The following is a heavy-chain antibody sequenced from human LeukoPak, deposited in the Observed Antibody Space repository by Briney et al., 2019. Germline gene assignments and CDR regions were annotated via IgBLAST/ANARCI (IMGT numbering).Heavy chain of an antibody. Sequence: PGRPLRLSCAASGFTFSSYGMHWVRQAPGKGLEWVAVIWYDGSNKYYADSVKGRFTISRDYSKNTLYLQMNSLRAEDTAVYYCARAQTLYYYDSSGYYYGAFDIWGQGTMVTVSS. J-gene: IGHJ3*02. CDR2: IWYDGSNK. V-gene: IGHV3-33*01. D-gene: IGHD3-22*01. CDR3: ARAQTLYYYDSSGYYYGAFDI. CDR1: GFTFSSYG.